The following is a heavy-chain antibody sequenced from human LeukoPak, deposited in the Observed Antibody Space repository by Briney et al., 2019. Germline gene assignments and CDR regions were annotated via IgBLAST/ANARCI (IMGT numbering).Heavy chain of an antibody. CDR2: INPNSGGT. J-gene: IGHJ6*03. CDR1: GYTFTGYY. V-gene: IGHV1-2*02. CDR3: ARGIYYYYYMDV. Sequence: ASVKVSCKASGYTFTGYYMHWVRQAPGQGLEWMGWINPNSGGTNYAQKFQGRVTMTRDTSINTAYMELSRLRSDDTAVYYCARGIYYYYYMDVWGKGTTVTISS.